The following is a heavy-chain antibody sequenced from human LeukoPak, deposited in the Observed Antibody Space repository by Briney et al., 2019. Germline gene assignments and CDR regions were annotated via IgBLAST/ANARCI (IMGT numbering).Heavy chain of an antibody. J-gene: IGHJ4*02. CDR3: ARDGYCTNGVCPIVTSAFDY. CDR1: GGSISSYY. D-gene: IGHD2-8*01. CDR2: ISYSGTT. Sequence: SETLSLTCTVSGGSISSYYWSWIRQPPGKGLEWIGYISYSGTTNYNPSLKSRLTISVDTSKNQFSLKLSSVTAADTAVYYCARDGYCTNGVCPIVTSAFDYWGQGTLVTVSS. V-gene: IGHV4-59*01.